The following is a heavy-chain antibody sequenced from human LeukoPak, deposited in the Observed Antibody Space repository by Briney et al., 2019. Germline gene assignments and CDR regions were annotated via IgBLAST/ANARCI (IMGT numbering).Heavy chain of an antibody. CDR1: GFTFSSYW. Sequence: GGSLRLSCAASGFTFSSYWMHWVRQAPEKGLMWVSRSNSDATSTSYADSVKGRFTISRDNAKNTLYPQMNSLRAEDTAVYYCAKSGYARGEYFDYLGQGTLVTVSS. CDR2: SNSDATST. J-gene: IGHJ4*02. D-gene: IGHD3-22*01. CDR3: AKSGYARGEYFDY. V-gene: IGHV3-74*01.